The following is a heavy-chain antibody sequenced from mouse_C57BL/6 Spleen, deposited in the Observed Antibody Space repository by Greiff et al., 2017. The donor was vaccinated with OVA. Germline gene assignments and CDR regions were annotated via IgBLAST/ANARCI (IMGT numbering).Heavy chain of an antibody. J-gene: IGHJ2*01. D-gene: IGHD4-1*01. CDR2: IDPSDSET. Sequence: VQLQQPGAELVRPGSSVKLSCKASGYTFTSYWMHWVKQRPIQGLEWIGNIDPSDSETHYNQKFKDKATLTVDKSSSTAYMQLSSLTSEDSAVYYCARGDWEGYFDYWGQGTTLTVSS. CDR1: GYTFTSYW. CDR3: ARGDWEGYFDY. V-gene: IGHV1-52*01.